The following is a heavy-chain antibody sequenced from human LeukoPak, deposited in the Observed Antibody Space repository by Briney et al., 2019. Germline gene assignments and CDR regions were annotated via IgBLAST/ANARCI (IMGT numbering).Heavy chain of an antibody. D-gene: IGHD2-2*01. V-gene: IGHV4-34*01. CDR3: ASLWPYQLSAFDI. CDR1: GVSFSGYY. J-gene: IGHJ3*02. CDR2: INHSGST. Sequence: KPSETLSLTCAVYGVSFSGYYWSWIRQPPGKGLEWIGEINHSGSTNYNPSLKSRVTISVDTSKNQFSLKLSSVTAADTAVYYCASLWPYQLSAFDIWGQGTLVTVSS.